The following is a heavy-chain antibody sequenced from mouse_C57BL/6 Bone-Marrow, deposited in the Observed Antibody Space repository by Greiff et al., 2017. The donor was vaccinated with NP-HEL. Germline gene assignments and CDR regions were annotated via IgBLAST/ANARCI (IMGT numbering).Heavy chain of an antibody. CDR2: IDPSDSYT. Sequence: QVQLQQPGAELVKPGASVKLSCTASGYTFTSYWMQWVKQRPGQGLEWIGEIDPSDSYTNYNQKFKGKATLTVDTSSSTAYMQLSSLTSEDSAVYYCARFAYWGQGTLVTVPA. CDR3: ARFAY. V-gene: IGHV1-50*01. J-gene: IGHJ3*01. CDR1: GYTFTSYW.